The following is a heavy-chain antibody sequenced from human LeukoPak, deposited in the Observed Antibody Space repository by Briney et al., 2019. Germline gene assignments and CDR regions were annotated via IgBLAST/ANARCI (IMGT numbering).Heavy chain of an antibody. CDR1: GASMTSGDYS. CDR3: ARGFFLGGNPGSWFDP. V-gene: IGHV4-30-2*01. Sequence: NPSETLSLTCTVSGASMTSGDYSWNWMRQPPGKDLEWIGYIYHTGSTYLNPSLKSRVTISVDRSKNQFSLKLTSVTAADTAVYYCARGFFLGGNPGSWFDPWGQGTLVTVSS. CDR2: IYHTGST. D-gene: IGHD3-16*01. J-gene: IGHJ5*02.